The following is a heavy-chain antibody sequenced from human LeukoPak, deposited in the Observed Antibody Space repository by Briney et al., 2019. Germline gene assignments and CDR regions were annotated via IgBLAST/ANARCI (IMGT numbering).Heavy chain of an antibody. Sequence: GGSLRLSCAGSGFTFSNYAMSWVRQAPGKGLVWVSRINSDGSSTSYADSVKGRFTISRDNAKNTLYLQMNSLRAEDTAVYYCASYDSSGYYVQDAFDIWGQGTMVTVSS. V-gene: IGHV3-74*01. CDR3: ASYDSSGYYVQDAFDI. J-gene: IGHJ3*02. CDR1: GFTFSNYA. D-gene: IGHD3-22*01. CDR2: INSDGSST.